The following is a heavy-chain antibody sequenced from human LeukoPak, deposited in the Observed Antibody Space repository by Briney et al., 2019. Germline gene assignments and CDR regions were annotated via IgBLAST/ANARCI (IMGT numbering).Heavy chain of an antibody. CDR2: INHSGST. D-gene: IGHD2-2*03. V-gene: IGHV4-34*01. CDR1: GGSFSGYY. Sequence: PSETLSLTCAVYGGSFSGYYWSWIRQPPGKGLEWIGEINHSGSTNYNPSLKSRVTTSVDTSKNQFSLKLSSVTAADTAVYYCARSPSRQNWIASLYKWFDPWGQGTLVTVAS. CDR3: ARSPSRQNWIASLYKWFDP. J-gene: IGHJ5*02.